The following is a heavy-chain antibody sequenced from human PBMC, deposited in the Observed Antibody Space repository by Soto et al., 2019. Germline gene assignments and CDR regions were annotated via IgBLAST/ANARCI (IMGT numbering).Heavy chain of an antibody. J-gene: IGHJ6*03. CDR1: GFTFSNAW. D-gene: IGHD2-15*01. CDR3: TTTRIRDYYYYYMDV. V-gene: IGHV3-15*01. Sequence: EVQLVESGGGLVKPGGSLRLSCAASGFTFSNAWMSWVRQAPGKGLEWVGRIKSKTDGGTTDYAAPVKGRFTISRDDSKNTLYLQMNSLKTEDTAVYYCTTTRIRDYYYYYMDVWGKGTTVTVSS. CDR2: IKSKTDGGTT.